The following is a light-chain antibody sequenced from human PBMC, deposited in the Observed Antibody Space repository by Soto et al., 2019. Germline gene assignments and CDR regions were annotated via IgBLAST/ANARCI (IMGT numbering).Light chain of an antibody. CDR1: SSDVGGYNY. J-gene: IGLJ1*01. CDR2: EVS. CDR3: SSYAGSNNFV. V-gene: IGLV2-8*01. Sequence: QSVLTQPPSASGSPGQSVTISCTGTSSDVGGYNYVSWYQQHPGKAPKLMIYEVSERPSGVPDRFSGSKSSNTASLTVSGLQAEDEADYYCSSYAGSNNFVFGTGTQVTV.